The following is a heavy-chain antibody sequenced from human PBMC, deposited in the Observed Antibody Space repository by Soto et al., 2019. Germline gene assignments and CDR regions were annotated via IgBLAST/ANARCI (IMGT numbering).Heavy chain of an antibody. V-gene: IGHV3-30*18. CDR2: IPYDGGNK. Sequence: VQLVESGGGVVQPGRSLRLSCAASGFTFSSYGMHWVRQDPGKGLEWVAFIPYDGGNKYYADSVTGRFTISRDNSKNTLYLQMNSVRAEDTAVYYCAKARAFYGSGSTLLDYWGQGTLVTVSS. D-gene: IGHD3-10*01. CDR1: GFTFSSYG. CDR3: AKARAFYGSGSTLLDY. J-gene: IGHJ4*02.